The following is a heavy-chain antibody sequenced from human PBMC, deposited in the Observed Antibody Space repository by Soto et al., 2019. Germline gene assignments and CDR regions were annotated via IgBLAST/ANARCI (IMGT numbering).Heavy chain of an antibody. CDR3: ARDPSQWPDYYFDY. Sequence: PSETLSLTCTVSGSSISSYYWSWIRQPAGKGLEWIGRIYTSGSTNYNPSLKSRVTMSVDTSKNQFSLKLSSVTAADTAVYYCARDPSQWPDYYFDYWGQGTLVTVSS. D-gene: IGHD6-19*01. CDR1: GSSISSYY. V-gene: IGHV4-4*07. CDR2: IYTSGST. J-gene: IGHJ4*02.